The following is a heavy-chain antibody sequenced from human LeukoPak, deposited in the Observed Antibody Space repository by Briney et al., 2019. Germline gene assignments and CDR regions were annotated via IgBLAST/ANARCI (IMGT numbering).Heavy chain of an antibody. CDR1: GFTLSSYW. Sequence: PGGSLRLSCAASGFTLSSYWMHWVRQAPGKGLVWVSRIISDGSSTSYADSVKGRFTISRDNAKNTLYLQMNSLRAEDTAVYYCARDNSGNSDYWGQGTLVTVSS. V-gene: IGHV3-74*01. CDR2: IISDGSST. D-gene: IGHD6-25*01. CDR3: ARDNSGNSDY. J-gene: IGHJ4*02.